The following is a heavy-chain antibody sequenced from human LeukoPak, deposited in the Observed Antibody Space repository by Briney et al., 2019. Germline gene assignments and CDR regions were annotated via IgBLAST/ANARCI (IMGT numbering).Heavy chain of an antibody. CDR3: VKNWDY. CDR2: IKQDGSER. CDR1: GFIFSDDN. Sequence: GGSLRLSCAASGFIFSDDNMNWVRQAPGKGLEWVANIKQDGSERYHAASVKARFTISRDNAKNSLFLQMNSLRAEDTAVYYCVKNWDYWGQGTLVTVSS. J-gene: IGHJ4*02. V-gene: IGHV3-7*01. D-gene: IGHD2/OR15-2a*01.